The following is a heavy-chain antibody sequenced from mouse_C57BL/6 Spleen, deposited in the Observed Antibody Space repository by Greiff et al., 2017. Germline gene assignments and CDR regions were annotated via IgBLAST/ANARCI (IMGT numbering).Heavy chain of an antibody. Sequence: VQLQQSGAELVKPGASVKMSCKASGYTFTSYWITWVKQRPGQGLEWIGDIYPGSGSTNYNAKFKSKATLTVDTSSSTDYMQLSSLTSEDTAVYYCARFITGETAAYGGQGTLVTVSA. CDR1: GYTFTSYW. D-gene: IGHD1-1*01. CDR2: IYPGSGST. J-gene: IGHJ3*01. CDR3: ARFITGETAAY. V-gene: IGHV1-55*01.